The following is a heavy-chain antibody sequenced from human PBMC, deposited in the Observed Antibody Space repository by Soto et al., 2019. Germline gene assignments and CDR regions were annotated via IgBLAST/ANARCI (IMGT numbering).Heavy chain of an antibody. CDR1: GFTFSSYS. D-gene: IGHD2-2*01. J-gene: IGHJ6*03. CDR3: AKDRRYCRSTSCAWYYYYYMDV. CDR2: ISSSSSYI. Sequence: GGSLRLSCAASGFTFSSYSMNWVRQAPGKGLEWVSSISSSSSYIYYADSVKGRFTISRDNSKNTLYLQMNSLRAEDTAVYYCAKDRRYCRSTSCAWYYYYYMDVWGKGTTVTVSS. V-gene: IGHV3-21*01.